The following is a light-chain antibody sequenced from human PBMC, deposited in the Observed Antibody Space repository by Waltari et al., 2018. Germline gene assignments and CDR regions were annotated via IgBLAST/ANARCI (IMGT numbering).Light chain of an antibody. V-gene: IGKV1-33*01. CDR2: DAS. CDR1: QDINNF. Sequence: DIQMTQSPSSLSASVGDRVTITCQASQDINNFFNWYQQKPGRAPSPLISDASNLETGVPSSFSGSGSGTHFTLTISSLQTEDSATYYCKQFDTLPPSFGGGTKVEI. CDR3: KQFDTLPPS. J-gene: IGKJ4*01.